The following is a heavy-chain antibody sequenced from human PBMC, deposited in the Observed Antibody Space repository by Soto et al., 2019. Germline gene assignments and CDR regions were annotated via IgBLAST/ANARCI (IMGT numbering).Heavy chain of an antibody. CDR1: GFTVSSNY. Sequence: PGGSLRLSCAAPGFTVSSNYMSWVRQAPGKGLEWVSVIYSGGSTYYADSVKGRFTISRHNSKNTLYLQMNSLRAEDTAVYYCARVLAAAGYNWFDPWGQGTLVTVSS. CDR2: IYSGGST. CDR3: ARVLAAAGYNWFDP. D-gene: IGHD6-13*01. J-gene: IGHJ5*02. V-gene: IGHV3-53*04.